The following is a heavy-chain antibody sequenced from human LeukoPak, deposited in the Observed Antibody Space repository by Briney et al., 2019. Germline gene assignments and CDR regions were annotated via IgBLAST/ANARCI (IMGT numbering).Heavy chain of an antibody. CDR3: ARAGPWGVVAY. CDR1: GGSISSGNYY. D-gene: IGHD3-10*01. CDR2: IYTTTGST. V-gene: IGHV4-61*02. J-gene: IGHJ4*02. Sequence: PSETLSLTCTVSGGSISSGNYYWSWIRQPAGKGLEWIGRIYTTTGSTNYNPSLNSRITTSIAMSNNRFSLKLISVPATHTSMYYCARAGPWGVVAYWGQGTLVTVSS.